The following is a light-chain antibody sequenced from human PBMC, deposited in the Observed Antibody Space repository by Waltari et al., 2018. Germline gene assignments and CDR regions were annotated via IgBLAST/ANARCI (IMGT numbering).Light chain of an antibody. CDR2: SNT. V-gene: IGLV1-44*01. Sequence: QSVLTQPPSAPGNPGQRVTLSFPGPYSHLGRPSATWFQHLPGTAPKLPIHSNTERPSGVPGRFSGSKSGTSASLAISGLQSEDEGDYYCALWDDSLNGVVFGGGTKLTVL. CDR1: YSHLGRPS. J-gene: IGLJ2*01. CDR3: ALWDDSLNGVV.